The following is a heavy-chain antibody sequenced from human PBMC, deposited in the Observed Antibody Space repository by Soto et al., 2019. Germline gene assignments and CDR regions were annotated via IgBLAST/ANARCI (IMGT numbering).Heavy chain of an antibody. D-gene: IGHD3-22*01. V-gene: IGHV3-53*01. CDR1: EFTVSSNY. CDR2: LYISGST. Sequence: GGSLRLSCAASEFTVSSNYMGWVRQAPGKGLEWVSVLYISGSTYYADSVKGRFTISRDSSKNTLYLQMNSLRAEDTALYYCARAEGNSRGWAEYFQHWGQGT. CDR3: ARAEGNSRGWAEYFQH. J-gene: IGHJ1*01.